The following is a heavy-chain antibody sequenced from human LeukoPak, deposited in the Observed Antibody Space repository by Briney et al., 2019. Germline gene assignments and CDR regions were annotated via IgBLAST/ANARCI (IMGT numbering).Heavy chain of an antibody. CDR2: ISSSGSTI. D-gene: IGHD5-12*01. CDR1: GFTFSSYE. J-gene: IGHJ4*02. CDR3: ARVGWLRPGGY. V-gene: IGHV3-48*03. Sequence: GESLRLSCAASGFTFSSYEMNWVRQAPGKGLEWVSYISSSGSTIYYADSVKGRFTISRDNAKNSLYLQMNSLRAEDTAVYYCARVGWLRPGGYWGQGTLVTVSS.